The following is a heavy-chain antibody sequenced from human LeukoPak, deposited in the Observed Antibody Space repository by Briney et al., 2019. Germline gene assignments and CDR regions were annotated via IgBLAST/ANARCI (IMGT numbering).Heavy chain of an antibody. J-gene: IGHJ4*02. CDR3: ARSIPAAMLIDY. CDR1: GYTFTGYY. Sequence: ASGKVSCKASGYTFTGYYMHWVRQAPGQGLEWMGWINPNSGGTNYAQKFQGRVTMTRDTSISTAYMELSRLRSDDTAVYYCARSIPAAMLIDYWGQGTLVTVSS. V-gene: IGHV1-2*02. D-gene: IGHD2-2*01. CDR2: INPNSGGT.